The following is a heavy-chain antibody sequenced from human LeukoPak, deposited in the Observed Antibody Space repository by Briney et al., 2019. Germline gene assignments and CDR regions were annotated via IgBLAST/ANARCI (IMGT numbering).Heavy chain of an antibody. D-gene: IGHD4-17*01. J-gene: IGHJ4*02. CDR2: ISISGDTT. Sequence: GGSLGLSCAASGFTFSSYAMTWVRQAPGKGLEWVSAISISGDTTYYADAVKGRFTISRDNSKNTVYLQMNSLRAEDTAVYYCANEIRPNDYWGQGTLVTVSS. V-gene: IGHV3-23*01. CDR1: GFTFSSYA. CDR3: ANEIRPNDY.